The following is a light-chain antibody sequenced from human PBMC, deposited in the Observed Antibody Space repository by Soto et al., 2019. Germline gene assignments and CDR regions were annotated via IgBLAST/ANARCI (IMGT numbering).Light chain of an antibody. V-gene: IGKV3-15*01. J-gene: IGKJ1*01. CDR2: GAS. Sequence: EIVMTQSPATLSVSPGERVTLSCRASQSISINLAWYQRKPGQSPRLLFSGASTRATGVPVRFSGSVSGTEFTLTISSLQSEDFAVYLCQQHNNGPPTFGEGTKVDIK. CDR1: QSISIN. CDR3: QQHNNGPPT.